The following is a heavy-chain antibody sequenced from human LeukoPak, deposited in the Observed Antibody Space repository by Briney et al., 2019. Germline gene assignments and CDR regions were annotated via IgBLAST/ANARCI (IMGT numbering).Heavy chain of an antibody. V-gene: IGHV3-23*01. J-gene: IGHJ4*02. D-gene: IGHD3-16*01. Sequence: GGSLRLSCAASGFTFSSYGMSWVRQAPGKGLEWVSAISGSGGSTYYADSVKGRFTISRDNSKNTLYLQMNSLRAEDTAVYYCAKDRVGPPDFDYWGQGTLVTVSS. CDR3: AKDRVGPPDFDY. CDR2: ISGSGGST. CDR1: GFTFSSYG.